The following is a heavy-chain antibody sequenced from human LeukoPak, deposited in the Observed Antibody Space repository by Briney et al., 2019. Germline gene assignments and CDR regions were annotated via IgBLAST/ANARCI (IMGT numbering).Heavy chain of an antibody. CDR1: GFTFSSYG. CDR3: ARIYGGNSYYFDC. CDR2: ILSDGSKE. V-gene: IGHV3-33*01. J-gene: IGHJ4*02. Sequence: GGSLRLSCAASGFTFSSYGMHWVRQAPGKGLEWVAVILSDGSKEFYTDSVKGRFTISRDNSKNTLYLQMNSLRAEDTAVYYCARIYGGNSYYFDCWGQGTLVTVSS. D-gene: IGHD4-23*01.